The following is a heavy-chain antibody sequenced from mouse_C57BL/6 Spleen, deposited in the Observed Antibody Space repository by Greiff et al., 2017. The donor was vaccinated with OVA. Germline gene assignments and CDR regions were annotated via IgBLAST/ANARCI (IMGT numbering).Heavy chain of an antibody. V-gene: IGHV1-50*01. CDR1: GYTFTSYW. D-gene: IGHD3-2*02. Sequence: QVQLQQPGAKLVKPGASVKLSCKASGYTFTSYWMQWVKQRPGQGLEWIGEIDPSDSYTNYNQKFKGKATLTVDTSSSTAYMQLSSLTSEDSAVYYCARGAAQAFAYWGQGTLVTVSA. CDR3: ARGAAQAFAY. J-gene: IGHJ3*01. CDR2: IDPSDSYT.